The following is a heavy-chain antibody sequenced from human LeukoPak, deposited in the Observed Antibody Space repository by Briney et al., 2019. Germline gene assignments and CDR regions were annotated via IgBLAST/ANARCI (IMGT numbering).Heavy chain of an antibody. CDR2: ISGRGVST. CDR3: AKGAYNGYMRTAFDI. V-gene: IGHV3-23*01. CDR1: GFTFSSYA. J-gene: IGHJ3*02. D-gene: IGHD5-12*01. Sequence: GGSLRLSCAASGFTFSSYAMSWVRQAPGKGLEWVSAISGRGVSTYYADSVKGRFTISRDNSKNTLYLQMNSLRAEDTAVYYCAKGAYNGYMRTAFDIWGQGTMVTVSS.